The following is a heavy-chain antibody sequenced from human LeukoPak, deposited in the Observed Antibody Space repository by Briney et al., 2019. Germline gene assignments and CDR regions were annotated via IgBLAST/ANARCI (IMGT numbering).Heavy chain of an antibody. J-gene: IGHJ2*01. V-gene: IGHV4-59*08. D-gene: IGHD6-13*01. CDR1: VGSINVYY. CDR3: ARRDSSTTWNFDL. Sequence: PSETLSLTCTVSVGSINVYYWSWIRDRPGKGLEWIGYIYYIGSSNYNPSLKSRVTISVDTSNNQFSLKLNSVTAADTAIYYCARRDSSTTWNFDLWGRGTLVSVSS. CDR2: IYYIGSS.